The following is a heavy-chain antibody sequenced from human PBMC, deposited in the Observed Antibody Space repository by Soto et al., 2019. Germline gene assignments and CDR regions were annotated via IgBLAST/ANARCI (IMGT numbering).Heavy chain of an antibody. CDR3: ARDFPYYDFWSGYYPLWYYGMDV. CDR1: GFTFSSYS. V-gene: IGHV3-48*02. CDR2: ISSSSSTI. D-gene: IGHD3-3*01. Sequence: GGALSLSCAASGFTFSSYSMNWVRQAPGKGQEWVSYISSSSSTIYYAESVKGRFTISRDNAKNSLYLQMNSLRDEDTAVYYCARDFPYYDFWSGYYPLWYYGMDVWGQGTTVTVSS. J-gene: IGHJ6*02.